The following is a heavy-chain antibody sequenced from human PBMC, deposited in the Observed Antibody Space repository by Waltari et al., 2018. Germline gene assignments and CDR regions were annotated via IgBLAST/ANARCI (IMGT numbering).Heavy chain of an antibody. V-gene: IGHV4-38-2*01. Sequence: QVQLQESGPAVAKPSETLSLTCAVSGGSVSGGYGRSWIRQAPGKGLEWIGSIYGSSGNTYYNPSLKSRVTISNDTSKNQFSLQLSSVTAADTAVYYCARQGVYYGLDSWGQGVVVTVSS. D-gene: IGHD3-16*01. J-gene: IGHJ6*02. CDR1: GGSVSGGYG. CDR3: ARQGVYYGLDS. CDR2: IYGSSGNT.